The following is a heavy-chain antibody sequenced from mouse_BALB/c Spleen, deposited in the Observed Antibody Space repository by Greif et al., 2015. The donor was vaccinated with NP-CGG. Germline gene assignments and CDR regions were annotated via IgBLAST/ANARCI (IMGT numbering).Heavy chain of an antibody. D-gene: IGHD1-1*01. J-gene: IGHJ4*01. Sequence: EVQGVESGGGLVQPGGSRKLSCAASGFTFSSFGMHWVRQAPEKGLEWVAYISSGSSTIYYADTVKGRFTISRDNPKNTLFLQMTSLRSEDTAMYYCARVMNYYGYYAMDYWGQGTSVTVSS. V-gene: IGHV5-17*02. CDR1: GFTFSSFG. CDR2: ISSGSSTI. CDR3: ARVMNYYGYYAMDY.